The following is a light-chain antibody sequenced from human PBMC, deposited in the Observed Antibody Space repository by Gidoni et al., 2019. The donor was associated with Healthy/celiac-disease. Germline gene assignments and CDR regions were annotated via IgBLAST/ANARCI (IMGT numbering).Light chain of an antibody. V-gene: IGLV2-14*01. Sequence: SALTQPASVSGSPGQSITISCTGTSSDVGGYNYVSWDQQHPGKAPKLMIYDVSNRPSGVSNRFSGSKSGNTASLTISGLQAEDEADYYCSSYTSSSTWVFGGGTKLTVL. CDR1: SSDVGGYNY. J-gene: IGLJ3*02. CDR3: SSYTSSSTWV. CDR2: DVS.